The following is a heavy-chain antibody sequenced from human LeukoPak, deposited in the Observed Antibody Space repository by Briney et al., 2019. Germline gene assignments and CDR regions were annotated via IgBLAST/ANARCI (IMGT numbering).Heavy chain of an antibody. CDR1: DSTFSNFA. CDR2: IYSGGST. D-gene: IGHD4-11*01. J-gene: IGHJ6*03. V-gene: IGHV3-66*02. CDR3: ATTYDYTNYYYYYMDV. Sequence: PGGSLRLSCAGADSTFSNFAMAWVRQAPGKGLEWVSVIYSGGSTYYADSVKGRFTISRDNSKNTLYLQMNSLGAEDTAVYYCATTYDYTNYYYYYMDVWGKGTTVTVSS.